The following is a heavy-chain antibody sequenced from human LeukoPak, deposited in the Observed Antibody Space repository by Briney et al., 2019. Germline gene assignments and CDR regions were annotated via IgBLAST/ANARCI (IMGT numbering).Heavy chain of an antibody. CDR3: ARYPGDFYFDY. CDR2: IRQDGSEK. J-gene: IGHJ4*02. V-gene: IGHV3-7*04. D-gene: IGHD2-21*02. Sequence: GGSLRLSCAASGFTFSSYWMSWVRQAPGKGLDWVANIRQDGSEKHYVDSVKGRFTISRDNAKNSLYLQMNSLRAEDTAVYYCARYPGDFYFDYWGQGTLVTVSS. CDR1: GFTFSSYW.